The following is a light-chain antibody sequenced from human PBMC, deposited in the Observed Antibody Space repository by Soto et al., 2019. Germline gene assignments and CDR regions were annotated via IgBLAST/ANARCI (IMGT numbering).Light chain of an antibody. V-gene: IGLV4-69*01. CDR2: LNSDGSH. Sequence: QPVLTQSPSASASLGASVKLTCTLSSGHSSYALAWHQQQPEKGPRYLMKLNSDGSHSKGDGIPDRFSGSSSGAERYLTISSLQSEDEADYYCQTWGTGIRVFGSGTQLTVL. CDR1: SGHSSYA. CDR3: QTWGTGIRV. J-gene: IGLJ6*01.